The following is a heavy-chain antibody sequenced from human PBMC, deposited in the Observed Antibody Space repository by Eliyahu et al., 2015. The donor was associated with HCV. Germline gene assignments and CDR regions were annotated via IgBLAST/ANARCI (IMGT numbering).Heavy chain of an antibody. CDR2: INHSGST. J-gene: IGHJ4*02. CDR3: ARGPFIPQYYYDSSGYYQGDITFDY. CDR1: GGSFSGYY. Sequence: QVQLQQWGAGLLKPSETLSLTCAVYGGSFSGYYWSWIRQPPGKGLEWIGEINHSGSTHYNPSLKSRVTISVDTSKNQFSLKLSSVTAADTAVYYCARGPFIPQYYYDSSGYYQGDITFDYWGQGTLVTVSS. D-gene: IGHD3-22*01. V-gene: IGHV4-34*01.